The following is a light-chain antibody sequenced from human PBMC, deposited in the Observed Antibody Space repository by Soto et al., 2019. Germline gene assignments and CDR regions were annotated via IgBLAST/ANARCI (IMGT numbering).Light chain of an antibody. CDR2: VGF. J-gene: IGKJ1*01. V-gene: IGKV3-15*01. Sequence: IVMTQSPATLSVSPGERATLSCSASQSITEKVVWYQQKSGQAPRVLFCVGFTRAAGVPVRFSGSGSGREFTVTISSLQSEDSAVDFCQQYANWPKTFGQGTKVDIK. CDR3: QQYANWPKT. CDR1: QSITEK.